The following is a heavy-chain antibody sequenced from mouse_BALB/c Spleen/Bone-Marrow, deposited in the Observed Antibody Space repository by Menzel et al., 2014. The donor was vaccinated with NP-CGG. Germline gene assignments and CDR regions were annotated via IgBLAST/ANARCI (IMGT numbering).Heavy chain of an antibody. Sequence: QVQLKQSGAELAKPGASVKMSCKASGYSFTNYWMHWVKQRPGQGLEWIGYISPSTGYSEYNQKFKDKATLTADKSSNIAYMQLSSLTSEDSAVYYCARYGNYPLFAYWGQGTLVTVSA. V-gene: IGHV1-7*01. J-gene: IGHJ3*01. D-gene: IGHD2-1*01. CDR1: GYSFTNYW. CDR3: ARYGNYPLFAY. CDR2: ISPSTGYS.